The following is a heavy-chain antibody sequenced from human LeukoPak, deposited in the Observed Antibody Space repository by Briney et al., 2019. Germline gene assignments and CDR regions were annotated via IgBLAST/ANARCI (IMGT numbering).Heavy chain of an antibody. J-gene: IGHJ6*03. D-gene: IGHD2-15*01. CDR1: GFSISDGFY. CDR2: IYYSGST. Sequence: PSETLSLTCTVSGFSISDGFYWSWIRQPPGKGLEWIGYIYYSGSTNYNPSLKSRVTISVDTSKNQFSLKLSSVTAADTAVYYCARAGGSFYYYYYYMDVWGKGTTVTISS. V-gene: IGHV4-61*08. CDR3: ARAGGSFYYYYYYMDV.